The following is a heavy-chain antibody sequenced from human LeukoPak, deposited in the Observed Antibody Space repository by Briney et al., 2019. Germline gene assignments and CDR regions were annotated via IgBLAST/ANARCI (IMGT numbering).Heavy chain of an antibody. Sequence: GGSLRLSCAASGFTFSSYEMNWVRQAPGKGLEWVSYISSSGSTIYYADSVKGRFTISRDNAKNSLYLQMNSLRAEDTAVYYCAKDPVVAATPHYYYYYFMDVWGKGTTVTISS. CDR3: AKDPVVAATPHYYYYYFMDV. J-gene: IGHJ6*03. CDR2: ISSSGSTI. D-gene: IGHD2-15*01. CDR1: GFTFSSYE. V-gene: IGHV3-48*03.